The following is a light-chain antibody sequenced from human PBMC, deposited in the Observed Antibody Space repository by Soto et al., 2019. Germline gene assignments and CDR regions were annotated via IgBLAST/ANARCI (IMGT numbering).Light chain of an antibody. CDR3: QQSDNTTLIT. V-gene: IGKV1-39*01. Sequence: TQITHSTSSLSASIGYIVIITFRSSQDIGTYLNWYQHKPGKAPKHLIYAASSLQTGVPSRFTGSGSGTEFTLTIDMLQPEDFATYYCQQSDNTTLITFGQGTRLEIK. CDR2: AAS. J-gene: IGKJ5*01. CDR1: QDIGTY.